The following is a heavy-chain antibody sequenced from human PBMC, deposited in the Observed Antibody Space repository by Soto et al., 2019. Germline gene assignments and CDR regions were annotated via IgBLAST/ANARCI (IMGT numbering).Heavy chain of an antibody. Sequence: SETLSLTCTVSGGSISSGGYYWSWIRQHPGKVLEWIVYIYYSGSTYYNPSLKSRVTISLDTSNNQFSLKLSSVTSAYTAVYYCARYFGVAPAGPFDYWGQGTLVTVSS. CDR1: GGSISSGGYY. V-gene: IGHV4-31*03. CDR2: IYYSGST. J-gene: IGHJ4*02. CDR3: ARYFGVAPAGPFDY. D-gene: IGHD2-2*01.